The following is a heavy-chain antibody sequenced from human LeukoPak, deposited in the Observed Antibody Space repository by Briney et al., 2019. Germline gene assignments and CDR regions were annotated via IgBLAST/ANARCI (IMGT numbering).Heavy chain of an antibody. J-gene: IGHJ4*02. CDR2: ISGSGGST. Sequence: GXXLRLSCAASGFTFSSYAMSWVRQAPGKGLEWVSAISGSGGSTYYADSVKGRFTISRDNSKNTLYLQMNSLRAEDTAVYYCAKDPSMTTILYFDYWGQGTLVTVSS. D-gene: IGHD4-17*01. CDR1: GFTFSSYA. CDR3: AKDPSMTTILYFDY. V-gene: IGHV3-23*01.